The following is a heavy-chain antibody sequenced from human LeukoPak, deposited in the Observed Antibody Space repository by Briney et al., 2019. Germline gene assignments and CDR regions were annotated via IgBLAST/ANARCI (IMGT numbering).Heavy chain of an antibody. CDR3: ATHSSGYYHDY. V-gene: IGHV4-34*01. D-gene: IGHD3-22*01. CDR1: GGSFSGYY. J-gene: IGHJ4*02. CDR2: INHSGST. Sequence: HSETLSLTCAVYGGSFSGYYWSWIRQPPGNGLEWIGEINHSGSTNYNPSLKSRVTISVDTSKNQFSLKLSSVTAADTAVYYCATHSSGYYHDYWGQGTLVTVSS.